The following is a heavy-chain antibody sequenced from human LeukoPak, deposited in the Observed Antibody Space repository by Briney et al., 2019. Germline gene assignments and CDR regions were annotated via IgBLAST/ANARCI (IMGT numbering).Heavy chain of an antibody. Sequence: ASVTLSCTASGGTFSSYPMSWVRQAPGKGLEWIGCIKPNSGGTNYAQKFQGRVSITRDTYISTAYMELSRLRSDDAAVYYCGRGPHGRIYDILTGFDYWGQGTLVTVS. V-gene: IGHV1-2*02. CDR1: GGTFSSYP. CDR2: IKPNSGGT. J-gene: IGHJ4*02. D-gene: IGHD3-9*01. CDR3: GRGPHGRIYDILTGFDY.